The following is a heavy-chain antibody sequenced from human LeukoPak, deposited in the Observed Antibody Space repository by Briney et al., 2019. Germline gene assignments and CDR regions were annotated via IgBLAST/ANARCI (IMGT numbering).Heavy chain of an antibody. Sequence: GGSLRLSCAASGFTFKDYPMSWVRQAPGKGLEWVSAISDDGGDRKYAVSVKGRFTISRDNAKNSLYLQMNSLRAEDTAVYYCAREAYCGGDCYSPLGYYYYGMDVWGQGTTVTVSS. J-gene: IGHJ6*02. CDR3: AREAYCGGDCYSPLGYYYYGMDV. CDR1: GFTFKDYP. V-gene: IGHV3-11*06. CDR2: ISDDGGDR. D-gene: IGHD2-21*02.